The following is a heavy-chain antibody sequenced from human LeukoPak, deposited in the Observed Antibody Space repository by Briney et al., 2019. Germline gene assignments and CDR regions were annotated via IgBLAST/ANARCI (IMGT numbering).Heavy chain of an antibody. Sequence: GGSLRLSCAASGFTFSSYATSWGRQAPGKGREWVSAPSGSGGSTYYAGSVKGRFTISRDNSKNTLYLQMNSLRAEDTAVYYCAKDSTLYCSSTSCYPDYWGQGTLVTVSS. CDR2: PSGSGGST. V-gene: IGHV3-23*01. CDR1: GFTFSSYA. J-gene: IGHJ4*02. D-gene: IGHD2-2*01. CDR3: AKDSTLYCSSTSCYPDY.